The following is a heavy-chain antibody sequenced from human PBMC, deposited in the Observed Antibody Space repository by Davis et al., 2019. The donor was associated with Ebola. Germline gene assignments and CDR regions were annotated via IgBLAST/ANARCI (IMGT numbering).Heavy chain of an antibody. J-gene: IGHJ5*02. D-gene: IGHD6-6*01. CDR1: GGSISSSSYY. CDR3: APEYSSSSVWFDP. V-gene: IGHV4-39*01. CDR2: IYYSGST. Sequence: PSETLSLTCTVSGGSISSSSYYWGWIRQPPGKGLEWIGSIYYSGSTYYNPSLKSRVTISVDTSKNQFSLKLSSVTAADTAVYYCAPEYSSSSVWFDPWGQGTLVTVSS.